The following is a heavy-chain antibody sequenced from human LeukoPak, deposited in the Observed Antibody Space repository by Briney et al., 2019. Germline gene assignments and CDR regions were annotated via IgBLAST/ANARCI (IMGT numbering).Heavy chain of an antibody. Sequence: SVKVSCKASGGTVISYAIRWVRQAGGEGREWMGRIIPIFGTADCAHKLQGRVTITTDESTSTAYMQLSSLRSEDTAVYYCARDMADHYYDSSGYYSFDYWGQGTLVTVSS. V-gene: IGHV1-69*05. CDR2: IIPIFGTA. D-gene: IGHD3-22*01. J-gene: IGHJ4*02. CDR3: ARDMADHYYDSSGYYSFDY. CDR1: GGTVISYA.